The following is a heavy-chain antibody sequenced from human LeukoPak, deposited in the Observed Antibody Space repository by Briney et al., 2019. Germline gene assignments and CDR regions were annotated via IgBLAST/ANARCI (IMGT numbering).Heavy chain of an antibody. D-gene: IGHD5-24*01. CDR2: INEDGGAK. CDR3: ARDPPDTIGAAFDI. CDR1: GFAFSDYW. Sequence: GGSLRLSCAASGFAFSDYWMTWVRQAPGKGLEWVADINEDGGAKHYVDSVKGRFTISRDNAKNSLYLQMNSLRAEDTAVYYCARDPPDTIGAAFDIWGQGTMVTVSS. J-gene: IGHJ3*02. V-gene: IGHV3-7*01.